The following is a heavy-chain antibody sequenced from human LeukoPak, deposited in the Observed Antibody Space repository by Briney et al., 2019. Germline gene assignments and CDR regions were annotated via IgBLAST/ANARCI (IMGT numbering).Heavy chain of an antibody. CDR3: ARGKRMITFGGVIVNDY. CDR1: GYTFTSYD. V-gene: IGHV1-8*01. Sequence: ASVKVSCKASGYTFTSYDINWVRQATGQGLEWMGWMNPNSGNTGYAQKFQGRVTMTRNTSISTAYMELSSLRSEDTAVYYCARGKRMITFGGVIVNDYWGQGTLVTVSS. D-gene: IGHD3-16*02. CDR2: MNPNSGNT. J-gene: IGHJ4*02.